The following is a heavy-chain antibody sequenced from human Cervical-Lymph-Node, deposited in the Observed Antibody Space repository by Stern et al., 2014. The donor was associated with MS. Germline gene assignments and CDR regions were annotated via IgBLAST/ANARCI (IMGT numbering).Heavy chain of an antibody. CDR1: GGSISSGSFY. J-gene: IGHJ4*02. V-gene: IGHV4-61*02. CDR3: AREGTADYDSSGSGIDY. Sequence: VQLVESGPGLVKPSQTLSLTCHVSGGSISSGSFYWSWIRQSAGKGLEWIGRIYISGYTEYNPSLKSRVTVSVDTSKTQFSLKLRSVTAADTAVYYCAREGTADYDSSGSGIDYWGQGTLVTVSS. D-gene: IGHD3-22*01. CDR2: IYISGYT.